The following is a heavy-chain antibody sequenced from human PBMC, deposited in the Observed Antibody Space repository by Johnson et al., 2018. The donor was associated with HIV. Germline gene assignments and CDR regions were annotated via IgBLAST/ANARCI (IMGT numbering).Heavy chain of an antibody. V-gene: IGHV3-30-3*01. D-gene: IGHD6-13*01. Sequence: VQLVESGGDVVQPGRSLRLSCPASGFTFSSYALHWVRQAPGKGLEWVAVLSYDGSNKFYADSVKGRFTISRDNSKNTLYLQMNSLRTEDTAMYYCARESGYFGNPALDIWGQGTMVTVSS. J-gene: IGHJ3*02. CDR3: ARESGYFGNPALDI. CDR1: GFTFSSYA. CDR2: LSYDGSNK.